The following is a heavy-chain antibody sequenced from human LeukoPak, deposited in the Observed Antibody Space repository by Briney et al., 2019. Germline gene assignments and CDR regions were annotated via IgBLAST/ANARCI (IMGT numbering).Heavy chain of an antibody. Sequence: ASVKVSCKASGYTFTGYYMHWVRQAPGQGLGWMGWINPNSGGTNYAQKFQGRVTMTRDTSISTAYMELSRLRSDDTAVYYCARADSKYYDFWSGYQASDYYYGMDVWGKGTTVTVSS. V-gene: IGHV1-2*02. CDR2: INPNSGGT. CDR3: ARADSKYYDFWSGYQASDYYYGMDV. D-gene: IGHD3-3*01. CDR1: GYTFTGYY. J-gene: IGHJ6*04.